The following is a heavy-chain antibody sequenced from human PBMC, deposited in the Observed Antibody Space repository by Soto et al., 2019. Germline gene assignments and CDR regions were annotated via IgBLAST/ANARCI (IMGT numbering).Heavy chain of an antibody. Sequence: QVQLVESGGGVVQPGRSLRLSCAASGFTFSSYGMNWVRQAPGKGLEWVAVISYDGSNKYYADSVKGRFTISRDSSKNMLYLQMNSLRAEDTAVYYCAKEDSSSGHYYYGMDVWGQGTTVTVSS. CDR1: GFTFSSYG. CDR2: ISYDGSNK. V-gene: IGHV3-30*18. CDR3: AKEDSSSGHYYYGMDV. D-gene: IGHD6-13*01. J-gene: IGHJ6*02.